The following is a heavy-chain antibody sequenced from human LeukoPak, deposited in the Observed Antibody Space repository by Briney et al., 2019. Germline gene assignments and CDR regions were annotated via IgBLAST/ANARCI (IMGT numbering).Heavy chain of an antibody. Sequence: SDTVSLTCAVSGGSLSGYYWSWIRQSPGKGLEWMGDIHHYGRNKYKSSSKSRVTIFLDSSKNEVSPRLSPVTPADTALYCCARGAVPRDHGDTVNAYDVWGQATMVTV. CDR2: IHHYGRN. CDR1: GGSLSGYY. J-gene: IGHJ3*01. D-gene: IGHD4-17*01. CDR3: ARGAVPRDHGDTVNAYDV. V-gene: IGHV4-34*01.